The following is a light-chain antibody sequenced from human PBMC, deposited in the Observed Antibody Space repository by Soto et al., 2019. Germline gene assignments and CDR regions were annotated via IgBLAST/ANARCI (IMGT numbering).Light chain of an antibody. J-gene: IGKJ1*01. Sequence: EIVLTQSPGTLSLSPGERATLSCRASQSVGGSLAWYQQRPGQAPRLLVYHTSNRATGIPDRFSGSGSGTDFTLTISRLEPEDFAVYYCQQYGSSGTFGQGTKVDI. CDR1: QSVGGS. CDR2: HTS. V-gene: IGKV3-20*01. CDR3: QQYGSSGT.